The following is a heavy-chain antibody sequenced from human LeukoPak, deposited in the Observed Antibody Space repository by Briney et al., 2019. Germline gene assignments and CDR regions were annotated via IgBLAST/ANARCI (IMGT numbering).Heavy chain of an antibody. Sequence: SGPTLVNPTQTLTLSCTFSGFSLTSSGDAVAWIRQPPTKALEWLSFIFWARANRHSPSLKNRLTITKDTSKKQVVLTMTNMDPVDTATYYCAHRDIAAATYYFDYWGQGTLVTVSS. D-gene: IGHD6-13*01. CDR3: AHRDIAAATYYFDY. CDR1: GFSLTSSGDA. V-gene: IGHV2-5*02. CDR2: IFWARAN. J-gene: IGHJ4*02.